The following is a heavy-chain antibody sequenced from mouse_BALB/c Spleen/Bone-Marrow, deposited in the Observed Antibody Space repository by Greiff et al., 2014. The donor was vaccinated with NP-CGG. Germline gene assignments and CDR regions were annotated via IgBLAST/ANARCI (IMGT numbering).Heavy chain of an antibody. Sequence: EVMLVESGGGLVQPGGSRKLSCAASGFTFSSFGMHWVRQAPEKGLEWVAYISGGSSPIFYADTVKGRFTISRDNPKNTLFLQMTSLRPEDTAMYYCTRGGNWEDFDYWGQGTTLTVSS. V-gene: IGHV5-17*02. J-gene: IGHJ2*01. CDR3: TRGGNWEDFDY. CDR1: GFTFSSFG. D-gene: IGHD4-1*01. CDR2: ISGGSSPI.